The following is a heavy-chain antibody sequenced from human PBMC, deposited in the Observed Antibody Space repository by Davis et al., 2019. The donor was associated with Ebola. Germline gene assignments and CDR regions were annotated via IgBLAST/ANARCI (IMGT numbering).Heavy chain of an antibody. J-gene: IGHJ2*01. Sequence: SVKVSCKPSGGSFSSSAPNWVRQAPGQGLEWMGGIIPIFGSVTYAQKFQGRLTITAADSTGTAYMELRSLTSEDTAVYYCARDFYDSADYPSRYFDVWGPGTLVTVSS. CDR1: GGSFSSSA. CDR2: IIPIFGSV. V-gene: IGHV1-69*13. CDR3: ARDFYDSADYPSRYFDV. D-gene: IGHD3-22*01.